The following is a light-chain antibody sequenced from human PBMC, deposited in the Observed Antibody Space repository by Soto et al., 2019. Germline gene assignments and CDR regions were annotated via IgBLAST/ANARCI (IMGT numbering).Light chain of an antibody. J-gene: IGKJ2*01. V-gene: IGKV3-15*01. CDR3: QQYNNWPPGKYT. Sequence: EIMMTQSPATLSVSPGERATLSCRASQSVSSNLAWYQQKPGQAPRLLIYGASTRATGIPARFSGSGSGTEFTLTISSLQSEDFAVYYCQQYNNWPPGKYTFDQGTKLEIK. CDR2: GAS. CDR1: QSVSSN.